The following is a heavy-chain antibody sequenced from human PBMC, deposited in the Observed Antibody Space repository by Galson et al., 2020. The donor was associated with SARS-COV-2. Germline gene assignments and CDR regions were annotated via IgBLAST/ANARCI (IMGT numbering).Heavy chain of an antibody. CDR2: ISYDGNNK. V-gene: IGHV3-30-3*01. CDR1: GFTFSSYA. D-gene: IGHD6-19*01. Sequence: QAGGSLRLSCAASGFTFSSYAMHWVRQAPGKGLEWVAVISYDGNNKYYADSVKGRFTISRDNSKNTLYLQMNSLRAEDTAVYYCARDVDEGPYRSGWYTGVRWGQGTLVTVSS. J-gene: IGHJ4*02. CDR3: ARDVDEGPYRSGWYTGVR.